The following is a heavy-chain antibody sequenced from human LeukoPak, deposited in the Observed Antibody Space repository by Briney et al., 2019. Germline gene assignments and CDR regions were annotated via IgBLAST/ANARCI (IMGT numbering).Heavy chain of an antibody. Sequence: GGSLRLSCAASGFTFSSYSMNWVRQAPGKGLEWVSSISSSSSYIYYADSVKGRFTISRDNAKNSLYLQMNSLRAADTAVYYCASRKAYDSTVHYDELWAFDIWGQGTMVTVSS. CDR2: ISSSSSYI. J-gene: IGHJ3*02. CDR1: GFTFSSYS. V-gene: IGHV3-21*01. CDR3: ASRKAYDSTVHYDELWAFDI. D-gene: IGHD3-22*01.